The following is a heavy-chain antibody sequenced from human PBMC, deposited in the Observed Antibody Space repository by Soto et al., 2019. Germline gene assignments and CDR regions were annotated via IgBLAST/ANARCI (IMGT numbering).Heavy chain of an antibody. V-gene: IGHV3-7*01. Sequence: GSKRLCCAAVGVTFGSYCSSWVRQAPGKGLEWVANIKQDGSEKYYVDSVKGRFTISRDNAKNSLYLQMNNLRVEDTAVYYYARLEARGDDPWGHGTPVTVSS. CDR2: IKQDGSEK. D-gene: IGHD3-16*01. CDR1: GVTFGSYC. CDR3: ARLEARGDDP. J-gene: IGHJ5*02.